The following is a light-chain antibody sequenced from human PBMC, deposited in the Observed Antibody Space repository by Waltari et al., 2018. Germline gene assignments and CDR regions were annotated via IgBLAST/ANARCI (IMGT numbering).Light chain of an antibody. CDR3: QQYNDWPLT. V-gene: IGKV3-15*01. CDR1: QSISRD. CDR2: GAS. J-gene: IGKJ4*01. Sequence: EILMTQSPPTLSVSPGESATLSRRASQSISRDLAWYQQKPGQAPRLLISGASTRATGISGRFSGSGSGTDFTLTITSLQSEDFAVYYCQQYNDWPLTFGGGTKVEIK.